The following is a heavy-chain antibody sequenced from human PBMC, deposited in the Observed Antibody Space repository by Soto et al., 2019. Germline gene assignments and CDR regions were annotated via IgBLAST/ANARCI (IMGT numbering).Heavy chain of an antibody. CDR3: VKGEWEIHETFGY. Sequence: PGGSLRLSCSASGFTFSSYAMHWVRQAPGKGLEYVSAISSNGGSTYYADSVKGRFTISRDNSKNTLYLQMSSLRAEDTAVYYCVKGEWEIHETFGYWGQGTLVTVSS. CDR2: ISSNGGST. J-gene: IGHJ4*02. CDR1: GFTFSSYA. D-gene: IGHD1-26*01. V-gene: IGHV3-64D*08.